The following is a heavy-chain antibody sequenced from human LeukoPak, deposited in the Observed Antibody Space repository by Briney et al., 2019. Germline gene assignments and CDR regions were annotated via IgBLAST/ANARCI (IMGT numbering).Heavy chain of an antibody. J-gene: IGHJ4*02. CDR2: ISSSGGST. V-gene: IGHV3-23*01. Sequence: GGSLRLSCAASASTFSNYAMTWVRQAPGKGLEWVSLISSSGGSTYYADSVKGRFTISRDNSKNTLYLQMNSLRAEDTAVYYCARGGWLGKPQRVDYWGQGTLVTVSS. CDR1: ASTFSNYA. CDR3: ARGGWLGKPQRVDY. D-gene: IGHD6-19*01.